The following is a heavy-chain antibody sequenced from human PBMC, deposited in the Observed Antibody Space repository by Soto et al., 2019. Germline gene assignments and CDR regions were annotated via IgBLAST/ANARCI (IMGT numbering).Heavy chain of an antibody. CDR2: INHSGST. CDR3: TRGLVRGYCSGGSCPFDY. Sequence: SETLSLTCAVYGGSLSGYYWSWIRQPPGKGLEWIGEINHSGSTNYNPSLKSRVTISVDTSKNQFSLKLSSVTAADTAVYYCTRGLVRGYCSGGSCPFDYWGQGTLVTVSS. CDR1: GGSLSGYY. V-gene: IGHV4-34*01. J-gene: IGHJ4*02. D-gene: IGHD2-15*01.